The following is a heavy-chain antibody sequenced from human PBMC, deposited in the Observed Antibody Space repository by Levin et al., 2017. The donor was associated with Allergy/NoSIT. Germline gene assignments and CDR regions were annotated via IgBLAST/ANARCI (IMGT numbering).Heavy chain of an antibody. Sequence: GGSLRLSCAASGFTFSSYWMHWVRQAPGKGLVWVSRINSDGSSTSYADSVKGRFTISRDNAKNTLYLQMNSLRAEDTAVYYCASLGTYYYGSGSYSYFDYWGQGTLVTVSS. J-gene: IGHJ4*02. CDR3: ASLGTYYYGSGSYSYFDY. V-gene: IGHV3-74*01. D-gene: IGHD3-10*01. CDR2: INSDGSST. CDR1: GFTFSSYW.